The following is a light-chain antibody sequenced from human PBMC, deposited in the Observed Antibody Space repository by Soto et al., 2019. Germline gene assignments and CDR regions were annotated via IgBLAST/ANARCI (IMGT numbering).Light chain of an antibody. J-gene: IGLJ2*01. CDR3: SSYAGSNNVV. CDR1: SSDVGGYNY. V-gene: IGLV2-8*01. Sequence: QSALTQPPSASGSTGQSVTISCTGTSSDVGGYNYVSWYQQHPGKAPKLMIYEVSKRPSGVPDRFSGSKSGNTASLTVSGLQDECEADYYCSSYAGSNNVVFGGGTKLTVL. CDR2: EVS.